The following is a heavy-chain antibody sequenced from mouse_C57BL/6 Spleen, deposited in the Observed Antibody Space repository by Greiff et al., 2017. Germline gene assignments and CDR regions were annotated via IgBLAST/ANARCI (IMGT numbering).Heavy chain of an antibody. D-gene: IGHD2-1*01. CDR1: GYTFTSYW. V-gene: IGHV1-52*01. CDR3: AGEGLWGNFYFDY. J-gene: IGHJ2*01. Sequence: VQLQQPGAELVRPGSSVKLSCKASGYTFTSYWMHWVKQRPIQGLEWIGYIDPSDSDTHYNQKFKDKATLTVDKSSSTAYMQRSSLTSDGSADYYGAGEGLWGNFYFDYWGQGTTLTVSS. CDR2: IDPSDSDT.